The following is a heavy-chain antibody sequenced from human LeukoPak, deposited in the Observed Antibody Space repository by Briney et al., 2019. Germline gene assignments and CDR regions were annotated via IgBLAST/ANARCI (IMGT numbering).Heavy chain of an antibody. Sequence: SETLSLTCAVYGGSFSGYYWSWIRQPPGKGLEWIGEINHSGSTNYNPSLKSRVTISVDTSKNQFSLKLSSVTAADTAVYYCARHWARGYSSGPVYFDYWGQGTLVTVSS. V-gene: IGHV4-34*01. CDR3: ARHWARGYSSGPVYFDY. D-gene: IGHD6-19*01. CDR2: INHSGST. J-gene: IGHJ4*02. CDR1: GGSFSGYY.